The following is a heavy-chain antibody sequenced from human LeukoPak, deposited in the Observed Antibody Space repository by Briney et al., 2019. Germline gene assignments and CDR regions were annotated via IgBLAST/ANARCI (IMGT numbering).Heavy chain of an antibody. CDR3: ARAYDSSGYYRPVDY. V-gene: IGHV1-8*01. J-gene: IGHJ4*02. D-gene: IGHD3-22*01. CDR1: GYTFTSYD. CDR2: MNPNSGNT. Sequence: ASVKVSCKASGYTFTSYDINWVRQATGQGLEWMGWMNPNSGNTGYAQKFQGRVTMTRNTSISTAYMELSSLRSEDTAGYYCARAYDSSGYYRPVDYWGQGTLVTVSS.